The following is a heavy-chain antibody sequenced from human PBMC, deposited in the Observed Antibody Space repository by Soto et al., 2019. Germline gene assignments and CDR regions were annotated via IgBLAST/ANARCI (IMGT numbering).Heavy chain of an antibody. CDR1: GFSLITSGML. J-gene: IGHJ5*02. Sequence: GSGPTLVNPTQTLTLTCTFSGFSLITSGMLVSWIRQPPGKALEWLARIDWDDDKFYSTFLRTRLTISKDTSKNQVVLTMTNMDPVDTATYYCVRIKRNSGWNNWFDPWGQGTLVTVSS. V-gene: IGHV2-70*04. CDR2: IDWDDDK. D-gene: IGHD6-19*01. CDR3: VRIKRNSGWNNWFDP.